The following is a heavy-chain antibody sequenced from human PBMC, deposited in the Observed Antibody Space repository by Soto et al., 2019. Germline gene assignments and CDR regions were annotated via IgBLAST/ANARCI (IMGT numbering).Heavy chain of an antibody. CDR1: GGSITSYH. V-gene: IGHV4-59*06. D-gene: IGHD3-10*01. J-gene: IGHJ6*02. CDR3: AHSLRSFYYFGLDV. Sequence: SETLSLTCTVSGGSITSYHWSWIRQPAGRGLEWIGYIYYSGSTYYNPSLESRVTISVDTSKNQFSLKLTSVTAADTAVYYSAHSLRSFYYFGLDVWGQGTTVTVSS. CDR2: IYYSGST.